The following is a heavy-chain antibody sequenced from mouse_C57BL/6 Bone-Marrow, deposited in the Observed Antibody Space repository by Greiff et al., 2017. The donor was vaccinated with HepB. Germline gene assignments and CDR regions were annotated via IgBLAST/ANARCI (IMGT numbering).Heavy chain of an antibody. CDR3: ARRGDWDGYYFDY. Sequence: EVQVVESGGGLVKPGGSLKLSCAASGFTFSSYTMSWVRQTPEKRLEWVATISGGGGNTYYPDSVKGRFTISRDNAKNTLYLQMSSLRSEDTALYYCARRGDWDGYYFDYWGQGTTLTVSS. D-gene: IGHD4-1*01. CDR2: ISGGGGNT. CDR1: GFTFSSYT. J-gene: IGHJ2*01. V-gene: IGHV5-9*01.